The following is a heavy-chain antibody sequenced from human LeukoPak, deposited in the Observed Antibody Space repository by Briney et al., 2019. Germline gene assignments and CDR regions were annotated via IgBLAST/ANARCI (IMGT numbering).Heavy chain of an antibody. CDR3: ARDLMGWDLHYFDY. Sequence: GGSLRLSCAASGFTFSSYEMNWVRQAPGKGLEWVSYISSSGSTIYYADSVKGRFTISRDNAKNSLYLQMHSLRAEDTAVYYCARDLMGWDLHYFDYWGQGTLVTVSS. J-gene: IGHJ4*02. V-gene: IGHV3-48*03. CDR1: GFTFSSYE. CDR2: ISSSGSTI. D-gene: IGHD1-26*01.